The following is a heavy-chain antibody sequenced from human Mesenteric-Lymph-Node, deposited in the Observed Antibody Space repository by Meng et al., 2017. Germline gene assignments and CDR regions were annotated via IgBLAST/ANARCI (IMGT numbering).Heavy chain of an antibody. Sequence: SAKVSCKASGYSLTSYCISGVRLAAGQGLEWMGWISAYNGNTDYTQKLQGRVTITTDTSRSTAYIELRSLKSAVTAVYYCARDDVVVVVAAHFERYYYNGMDVWGQGTTVTVSS. CDR3: ARDDVVVVVAAHFERYYYNGMDV. J-gene: IGHJ6*02. CDR2: ISAYNGNT. V-gene: IGHV1-18*01. D-gene: IGHD2-15*01. CDR1: GYSLTSYC.